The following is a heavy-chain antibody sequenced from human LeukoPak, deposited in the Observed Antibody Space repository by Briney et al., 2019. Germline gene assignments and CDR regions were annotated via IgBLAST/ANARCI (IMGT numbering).Heavy chain of an antibody. D-gene: IGHD2-15*01. CDR3: TRVAIVVVVVAPFRHDAFDI. Sequence: PGGSLRLSCAASGFTFNSYEMNWVRQAPGKGLEWVSYISSSGSTIYYADSVKGRFTISRDNAKNSLYLQMNSLRAEDTAVYYCTRVAIVVVVVAPFRHDAFDIWGQGTMVTVSS. J-gene: IGHJ3*02. V-gene: IGHV3-48*03. CDR1: GFTFNSYE. CDR2: ISSSGSTI.